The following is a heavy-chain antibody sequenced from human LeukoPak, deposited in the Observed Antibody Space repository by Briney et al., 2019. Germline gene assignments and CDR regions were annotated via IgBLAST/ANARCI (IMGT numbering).Heavy chain of an antibody. Sequence: SVQVSCKASGYTLTGYYMHWVRQAPGQGLEWMGIINPSVGCTIYAQKLQGRVTMTTDTSPSTAYMELRSLRSDDTAVYYCARDPVVVAATFNYYYYMDVWGKGTTVTVSS. CDR1: GYTLTGYY. V-gene: IGHV1-46*01. CDR3: ARDPVVVAATFNYYYYMDV. D-gene: IGHD2-15*01. J-gene: IGHJ6*03. CDR2: INPSVGCT.